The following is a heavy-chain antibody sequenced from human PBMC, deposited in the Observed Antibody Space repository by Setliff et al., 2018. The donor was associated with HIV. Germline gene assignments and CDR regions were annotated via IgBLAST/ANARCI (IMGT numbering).Heavy chain of an antibody. CDR1: GGSIDSGSYY. V-gene: IGHV4-61*02. Sequence: TLSLTCTVSGGSIDSGSYYWSWVRQPAGKGLEWIGRLYVSGDTNYNPSLKSRVTMSLDTSKKHFSLKLKSVTAADTAVYYCALTGHRLLRGYMDVWGKGTTVTVSS. D-gene: IGHD2-15*01. CDR2: LYVSGDT. J-gene: IGHJ6*03. CDR3: ALTGHRLLRGYMDV.